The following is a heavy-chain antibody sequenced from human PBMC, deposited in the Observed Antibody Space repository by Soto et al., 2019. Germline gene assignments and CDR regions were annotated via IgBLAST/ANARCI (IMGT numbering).Heavy chain of an antibody. D-gene: IGHD1-26*01. J-gene: IGHJ4*02. Sequence: SETLSLTCAVYGGSFSGYYWSWIRQPPGKGLEWIGEINHSGSTNCNPSLKSRVTISVDTSKNQFSLKLSSVTAADTAVYYCARGPLRVGASRRYYFDYWGQGTLVTVSS. CDR1: GGSFSGYY. V-gene: IGHV4-34*01. CDR3: ARGPLRVGASRRYYFDY. CDR2: INHSGST.